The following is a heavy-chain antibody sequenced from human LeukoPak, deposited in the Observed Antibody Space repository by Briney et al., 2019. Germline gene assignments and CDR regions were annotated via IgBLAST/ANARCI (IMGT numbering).Heavy chain of an antibody. CDR2: IYPGNSDT. CDR3: ARHRGYSYGYLSDYYSFYYMDV. D-gene: IGHD5-18*01. Sequence: GESLKISCKGSGYSFTSYWVGWARQMPGKGLEWMGIIYPGNSDTRYSPSFQGQVTISADKSISTAYLQWSSLKASDTAMYYCARHRGYSYGYLSDYYSFYYMDVWGKGTTVTVSS. CDR1: GYSFTSYW. V-gene: IGHV5-51*01. J-gene: IGHJ6*03.